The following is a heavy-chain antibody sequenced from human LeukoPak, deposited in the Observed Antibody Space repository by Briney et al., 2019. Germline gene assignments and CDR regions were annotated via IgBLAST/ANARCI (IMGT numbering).Heavy chain of an antibody. CDR2: IYHTGST. Sequence: SETLTLTCSVYGGSFRGYYWSWIRQSPEKGLEWIGQIYHTGSTNYNPSLASRVTISLDISKSQFSLKLTSVTAADTAVYYCARDDFGVALGGVWSVGTTVTVSS. CDR3: ARDDFGVALGGV. V-gene: IGHV4-34*01. J-gene: IGHJ6*04. CDR1: GGSFRGYY. D-gene: IGHD3-3*01.